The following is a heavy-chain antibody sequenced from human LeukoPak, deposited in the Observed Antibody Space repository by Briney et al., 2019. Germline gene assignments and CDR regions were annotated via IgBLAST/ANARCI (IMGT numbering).Heavy chain of an antibody. D-gene: IGHD3-10*01. J-gene: IGHJ4*02. CDR3: AGYYYGTENYHNHPNFDY. Sequence: SGPLSLTCTAYGGAFSTYSWSWIRQPPGKGLEWIGEINHSGSTTYNPSLESRVTISIDTSKNQFSLKLSSVTAADTAVYYCAGYYYGTENYHNHPNFDYWGQGTLVTVSS. CDR2: INHSGST. CDR1: GGAFSTYS. V-gene: IGHV4-34*01.